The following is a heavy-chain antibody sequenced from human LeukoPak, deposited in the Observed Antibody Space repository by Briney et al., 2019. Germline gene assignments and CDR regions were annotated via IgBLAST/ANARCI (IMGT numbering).Heavy chain of an antibody. Sequence: NPSETLSLTCAVSGGSISSDGYSWSWIRQPPGKGLEWIGYIYDGGSTYYNPSLKSRVTISVDRSKNQFSLKLSSVTAADTAVYYCARARGYSYLYFDLWGRGTLVTVSS. CDR3: ARARGYSYLYFDL. CDR1: GGSISSDGYS. V-gene: IGHV4-30-2*01. J-gene: IGHJ2*01. D-gene: IGHD5-18*01. CDR2: IYDGGST.